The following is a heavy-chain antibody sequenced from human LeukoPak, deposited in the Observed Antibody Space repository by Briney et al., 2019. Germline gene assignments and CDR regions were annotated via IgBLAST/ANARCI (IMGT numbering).Heavy chain of an antibody. V-gene: IGHV3-48*04. J-gene: IGHJ4*02. D-gene: IGHD3-9*01. CDR1: GFTFSSYS. CDR3: ARGHYDILTGSLRAPDY. CDR2: ISSSGSTI. Sequence: GGSLRLSCAASGFTFSSYSMNWVRQAPGKGLEWVSYISSSGSTIYYADSVKGRFTISRDNAKNSLYLQMNSLRAEDTAVYYCARGHYDILTGSLRAPDYWGQGTLVTVSS.